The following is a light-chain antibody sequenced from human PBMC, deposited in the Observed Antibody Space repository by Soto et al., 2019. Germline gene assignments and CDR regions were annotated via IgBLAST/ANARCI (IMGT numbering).Light chain of an antibody. CDR2: DAS. CDR3: QQRRIWPPIT. CDR1: QSVGNY. J-gene: IGKJ5*01. Sequence: EIVLTQSPGTLSLSPGESATLSCRASQSVGNYLAWYQQKPGQAPRLLIYDASNRATGIPARFSGSGSGTDFTLTISSLEPEDIAVYYCQQRRIWPPITFGQGTRLRL. V-gene: IGKV3-11*01.